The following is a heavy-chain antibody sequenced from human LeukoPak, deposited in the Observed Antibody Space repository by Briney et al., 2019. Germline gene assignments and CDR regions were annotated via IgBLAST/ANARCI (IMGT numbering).Heavy chain of an antibody. CDR3: AREGDCSSTSCPPYNWFDP. V-gene: IGHV1-69*01. CDR1: GGTFSSYA. J-gene: IGHJ5*02. CDR2: IIPIFGTA. D-gene: IGHD2-2*01. Sequence: SVKVSCKASGGTFSSYAISWVRQAPGQGLEWMGGIIPIFGTANYAQKFQGRVTITADESTSTAYMELSSLRSEDTAVYYCAREGDCSSTSCPPYNWFDPWGQGTLVTVSS.